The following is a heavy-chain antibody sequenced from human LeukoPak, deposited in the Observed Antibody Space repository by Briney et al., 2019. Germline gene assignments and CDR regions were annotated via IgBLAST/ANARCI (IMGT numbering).Heavy chain of an antibody. D-gene: IGHD5-24*01. V-gene: IGHV4-59*01. J-gene: IGHJ4*02. CDR1: GGSLSSYY. CDR3: ARDKRGDGYGDFDY. CDR2: IYYSGST. Sequence: PSETLSLTCTVSGGSLSSYYWTWIRQPPGKGLEWIGYIYYSGSTNYNPSLKSRVTMSVDTSKNQFSLRLSSVTAADTAVYYCARDKRGDGYGDFDYWGQGTLVTVSS.